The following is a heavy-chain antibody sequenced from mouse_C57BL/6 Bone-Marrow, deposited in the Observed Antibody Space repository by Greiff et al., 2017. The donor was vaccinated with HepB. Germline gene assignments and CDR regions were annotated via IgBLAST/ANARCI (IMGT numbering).Heavy chain of an antibody. D-gene: IGHD2-5*01. CDR3: ARGYYSIYYYAMDY. Sequence: QVQLQQSGAELVMPGASVKLSCKASGYTFTSYWMHWVKQRPGQGLEWIGEIDPSDSYTNYNQKFKGKSTLTVDKSSSTAYMQLSSLTSEDSAVYYCARGYYSIYYYAMDYWGQGTSVTVSS. V-gene: IGHV1-69*01. CDR2: IDPSDSYT. CDR1: GYTFTSYW. J-gene: IGHJ4*01.